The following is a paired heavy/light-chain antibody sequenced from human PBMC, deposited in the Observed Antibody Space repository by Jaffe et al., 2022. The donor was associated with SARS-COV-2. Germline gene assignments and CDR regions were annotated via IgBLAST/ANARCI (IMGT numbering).Light chain of an antibody. CDR3: NSYTTSSTLV. Sequence: QSALTQPASVSGSPGQSITISCTGTSSDVGGYTFVSWYQQHPGKAPKLMIFDVSHRPSGVSNRFSGSKSGNTASLTISGLQAEDEADYYCNSYTTSSTLVFGGGTKLTVL. J-gene: IGLJ2*01. V-gene: IGLV2-14*03. CDR2: DVS. CDR1: SSDVGGYTF.
Heavy chain of an antibody. CDR3: ARLVGYQLLYGAAYYSDY. D-gene: IGHD2-2*02. V-gene: IGHV4-59*01. CDR2: IYYSGST. J-gene: IGHJ4*02. Sequence: QVQLQESGPGLVKPSETLSLTCTVSGGSISSYYWSWIRQPPGKGLEWIGYIYYSGSTNYSPSLKSRVTISVDTSKNQFSLRLSSVTAADTAVYYCARLVGYQLLYGAAYYSDYWGQGTLVTVSS. CDR1: GGSISSYY.